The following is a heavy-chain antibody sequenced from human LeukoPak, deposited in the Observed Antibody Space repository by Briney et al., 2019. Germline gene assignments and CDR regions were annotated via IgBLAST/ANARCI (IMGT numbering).Heavy chain of an antibody. Sequence: GGSLRLSCAASGFSFNESYMTWIRQAPGKGLEWVAYMSGRSYSMYYADSVKGRFNISRDNSLNSLYLHMSSLRADDTAVYYCVRGKRRFDYWGQGTLVTVSS. J-gene: IGHJ4*02. CDR3: VRGKRRFDY. CDR1: GFSFNESY. V-gene: IGHV3-11*01. CDR2: MSGRSYSM.